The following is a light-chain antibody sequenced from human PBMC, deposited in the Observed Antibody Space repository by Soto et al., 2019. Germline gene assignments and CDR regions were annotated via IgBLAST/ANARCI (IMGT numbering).Light chain of an antibody. Sequence: DLKRTQCPSSVSASVGDRVTITCRSSEDISTWLAWYQQKPGKAPKLLIYAASSLQSGVPSRFSGSGSGTDFTLTISSLQPEDFAVFFCQQYGTSEIIFGQGTRLEIK. J-gene: IGKJ5*01. CDR2: AAS. CDR3: QQYGTSEII. CDR1: EDISTW. V-gene: IGKV1-12*01.